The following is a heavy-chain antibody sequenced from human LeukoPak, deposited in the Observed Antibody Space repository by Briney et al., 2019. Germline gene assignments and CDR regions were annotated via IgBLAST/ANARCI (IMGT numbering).Heavy chain of an antibody. CDR3: AGPKAGYSSGWYDAFDI. D-gene: IGHD6-19*01. CDR1: GFTFSSYS. J-gene: IGHJ3*02. Sequence: PGGSLRLSCEASGFTFSSYSMNWVRQAPGKGLEWVSSISSSSTYIYYADSVKGRFTISRDNAKNSLYLQMNSLRAEDTAVYYCAGPKAGYSSGWYDAFDIWGQGTMVTVSS. V-gene: IGHV3-21*01. CDR2: ISSSSTYI.